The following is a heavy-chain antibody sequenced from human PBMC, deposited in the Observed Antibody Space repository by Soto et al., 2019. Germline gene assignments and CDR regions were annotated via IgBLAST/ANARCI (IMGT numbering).Heavy chain of an antibody. D-gene: IGHD3-10*01. CDR1: GGSLSGYY. CDR2: INHSGNT. J-gene: IGHJ4*02. V-gene: IGHV4-34*01. CDR3: ARVTYYHGSGSYNYFDH. Sequence: QVQLQQWGAGLLKPSETLSLTCAVCGGSLSGYYWSWIRQPPGKGLEWIGEINHSGNTNYNPSLKSRVTISLDTSKNQFSLKLSSVTAADTAVYYCARVTYYHGSGSYNYFDHWGQGTLVTVSS.